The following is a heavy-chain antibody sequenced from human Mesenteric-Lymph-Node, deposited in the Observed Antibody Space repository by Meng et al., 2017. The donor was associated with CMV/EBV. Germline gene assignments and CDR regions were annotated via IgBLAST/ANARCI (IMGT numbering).Heavy chain of an antibody. J-gene: IGHJ4*02. Sequence: SETLSLTCAVYGGSFSGYYWSWIRQPPGKGLEWIGEINQSGSTNYNPSLESRVTISVDTSKNHFSLKLSSDDTAVYYCARDHYGSGIGGNYFDYWGQGTLVTVSS. CDR3: ARDHYGSGIGGNYFDY. CDR1: GGSFSGYY. V-gene: IGHV4-34*01. D-gene: IGHD3-10*01. CDR2: INQSGST.